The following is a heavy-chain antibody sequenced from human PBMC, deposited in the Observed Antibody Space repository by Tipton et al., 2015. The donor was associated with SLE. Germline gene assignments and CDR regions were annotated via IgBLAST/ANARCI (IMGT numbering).Heavy chain of an antibody. CDR2: INHSGST. V-gene: IGHV4-34*01. CDR3: ARDGGPWTWFDP. CDR1: GGSFSGYY. Sequence: TLSLTCAVYGGSFSGYYWSWIRQPPGKGLEWIGEINHSGSTNYNPSLKSRVTISINTSKNQFSLNLSSVTAADTAVYYCARDGGPWTWFDPWGQGTLVTVSS. D-gene: IGHD3-16*01. J-gene: IGHJ5*02.